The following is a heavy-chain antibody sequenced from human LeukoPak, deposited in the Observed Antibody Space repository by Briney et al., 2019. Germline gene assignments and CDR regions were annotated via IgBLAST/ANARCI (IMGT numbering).Heavy chain of an antibody. J-gene: IGHJ6*03. CDR3: AGGRLELSPPYLLHMDG. Sequence: SETLSLTCTVSGGSISSYYWSWIRQPPGKGLEWIGYIYYSGSTNYNPSLKSRVTISVDTSKNQFSLKLSSVTAADTAVYYCAGGRLELSPPYLLHMDGLGKGTTVNVFS. V-gene: IGHV4-59*01. D-gene: IGHD1-7*01. CDR2: IYYSGST. CDR1: GGSISSYY.